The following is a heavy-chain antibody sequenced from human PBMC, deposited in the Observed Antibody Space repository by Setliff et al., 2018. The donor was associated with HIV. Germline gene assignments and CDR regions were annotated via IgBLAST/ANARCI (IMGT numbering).Heavy chain of an antibody. V-gene: IGHV4-59*01. Sequence: SETLSLTCTVSGCSISSYYWSWSRQPPRKGLQWIGYLYYSGSTNYNPSLKSRVTISVDTSKNQFSRKLSSVTAADTAGYYCARDLGVFISSGYYGWGAFDIWGQGTMVTVSS. CDR2: LYYSGST. D-gene: IGHD3-22*01. CDR3: ARDLGVFISSGYYGWGAFDI. CDR1: GCSISSYY. J-gene: IGHJ3*02.